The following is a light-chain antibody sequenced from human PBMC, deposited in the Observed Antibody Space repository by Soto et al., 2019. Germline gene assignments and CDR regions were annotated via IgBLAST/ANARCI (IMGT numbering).Light chain of an antibody. V-gene: IGKV3-20*01. CDR3: QQYGSSYPWT. J-gene: IGKJ1*01. CDR1: QIFRTTT. CDR2: CAS. Sequence: ELVLAQSSGTQSLSPGERATLSCRASQIFRTTTIAWYQQKPGQAPRLLIYCASSRATGSPDRFSGSGSGTDFALTIRRLEPEDFAVYYCQQYGSSYPWTFGQGTKVDI.